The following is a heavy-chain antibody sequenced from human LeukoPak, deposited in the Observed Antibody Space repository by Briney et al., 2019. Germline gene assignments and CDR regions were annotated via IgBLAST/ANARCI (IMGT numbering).Heavy chain of an antibody. V-gene: IGHV3-7*05. CDR1: GFTFSSSW. D-gene: IGHD1/OR15-1a*01. CDR2: IKEDGSDK. Sequence: GGSLRLSCAASGFTFSSSWMTWVRQAPGKGLEWVAHIKEDGSDKYYVDSVTGRFTISRDNTENSLYLQMRSLRAEDTAVYYCATWNSDWEFAYWGQGTLVSVSS. CDR3: ATWNSDWEFAY. J-gene: IGHJ4*02.